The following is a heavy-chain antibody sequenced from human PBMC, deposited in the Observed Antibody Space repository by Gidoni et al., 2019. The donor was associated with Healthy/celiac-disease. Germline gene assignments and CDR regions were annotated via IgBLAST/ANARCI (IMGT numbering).Heavy chain of an antibody. V-gene: IGHV3-30*18. D-gene: IGHD3-22*01. CDR2: ISYDGSNK. CDR1: GFTFSSYG. CDR3: AKDDYYYDSSGFSAFDY. Sequence: QVQLVESGGGVVQPGRSLRLSCAASGFTFSSYGMHWVRQAPGKGLEWVAVISYDGSNKYYADSVKGRFTISRDNSKNTLYLQMNSLRAEDTAVYYCAKDDYYYDSSGFSAFDYWGQGTLVTVSS. J-gene: IGHJ4*02.